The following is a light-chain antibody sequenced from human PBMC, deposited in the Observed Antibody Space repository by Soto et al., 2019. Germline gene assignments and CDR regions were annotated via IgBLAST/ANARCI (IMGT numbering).Light chain of an antibody. CDR1: QSVSSSY. J-gene: IGKJ5*01. Sequence: EIVLTQSPGTLSLSPGERATLSCRASQSVSSSYLAWYQQKPGQAPRLLIYSASSLQSGVPSRFSGSGSGTDFTLTISSLQPEDFATYYCQQSYSTQITFGQGTRLENK. CDR3: QQSYSTQIT. V-gene: IGKV3-20*01. CDR2: SAS.